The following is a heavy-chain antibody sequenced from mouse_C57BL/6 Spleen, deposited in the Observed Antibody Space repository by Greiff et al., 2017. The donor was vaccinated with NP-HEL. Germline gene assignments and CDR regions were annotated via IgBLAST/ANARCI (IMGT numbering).Heavy chain of an antibody. CDR1: GYTFTSYT. Sequence: VKLMESGAELARPGASVKMSCKASGYTFTSYTMHWVKQRPGQGLEWIGYINPSSGYTKYNQKFKDKATLTADKSSSTAYMQLSSLTSEDSAVYYCAGTGTGAYWGQGTLVTVSA. CDR3: AGTGTGAY. J-gene: IGHJ3*01. D-gene: IGHD4-1*01. V-gene: IGHV1-4*01. CDR2: INPSSGYT.